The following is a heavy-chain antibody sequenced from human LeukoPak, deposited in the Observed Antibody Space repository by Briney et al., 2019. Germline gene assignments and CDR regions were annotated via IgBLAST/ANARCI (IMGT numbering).Heavy chain of an antibody. CDR1: GGTSSSYA. D-gene: IGHD3-3*01. CDR2: IIPIFGTA. Sequence: SVKVSCKASGGTSSSYAISWVRQAPGQGLEWMGGIIPIFGTANYAQKFQGRVTITTDESTSTAYMELSSLRSEDTAVYYCARGFWSGYNETTYYYYYMDVWGKGTTVTVSS. V-gene: IGHV1-69*05. J-gene: IGHJ6*03. CDR3: ARGFWSGYNETTYYYYYMDV.